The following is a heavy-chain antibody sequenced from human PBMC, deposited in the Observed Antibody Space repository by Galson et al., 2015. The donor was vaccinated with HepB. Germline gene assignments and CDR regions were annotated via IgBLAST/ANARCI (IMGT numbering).Heavy chain of an antibody. D-gene: IGHD2-2*01. V-gene: IGHV4-59*08. CDR3: ARHLYLRSGGNRGVPGAFGH. Sequence: SETLSLTCTVSGGSISNYYWSWIRQPPGKGLEWIGNIHYSGSTNYNSSLRSRATISVDTSKNQFSLKLSSVTATDTALYYCARHLYLRSGGNRGVPGAFGHWGKGLLVTVSS. CDR1: GGSISNYY. J-gene: IGHJ4*01. CDR2: IHYSGST.